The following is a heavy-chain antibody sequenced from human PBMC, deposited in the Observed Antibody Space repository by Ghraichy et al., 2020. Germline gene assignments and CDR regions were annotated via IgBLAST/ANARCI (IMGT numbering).Heavy chain of an antibody. Sequence: SETLSLTCTVSGGSVSSGSYYWSWIRQPPGKGLEWIGYIYYSGSTKYKPSLKSRVTISVDTSRNKFSLNLSSVTAADTAIYYCARAREWEQSDGHYFDYWGQGALVTVSS. V-gene: IGHV4-61*01. CDR3: ARAREWEQSDGHYFDY. CDR2: IYYSGST. CDR1: GGSVSSGSYY. D-gene: IGHD1-26*01. J-gene: IGHJ4*02.